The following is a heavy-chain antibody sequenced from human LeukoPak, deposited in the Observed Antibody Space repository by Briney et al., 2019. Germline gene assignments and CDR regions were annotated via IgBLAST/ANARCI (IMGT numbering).Heavy chain of an antibody. CDR3: ARMVLGVWGFVY. J-gene: IGHJ4*02. Sequence: ASVKVTFQASGYIFTCYDFNWVRQATAPGLEWVGLMILNRENTDHAQRFQGRVTMTRNTSISTVYMELSSLRTEVSAVYYCARMVLGVWGFVYWGQGTLVTVSS. V-gene: IGHV1-8*01. CDR2: MILNRENT. D-gene: IGHD3-10*01. CDR1: GYIFTCYD.